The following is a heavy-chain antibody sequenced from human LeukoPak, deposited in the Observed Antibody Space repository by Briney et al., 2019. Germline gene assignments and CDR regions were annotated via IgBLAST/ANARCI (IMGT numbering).Heavy chain of an antibody. Sequence: PSETLSLTCAVYGGSFSGYYWSWIRQPPGKGLEWIGEINHSGSTNYNPSLKSRVTISVDTSKNQFSLKLSSVTAADTAVYYCARATITMVRGVIHGWFDPWGQGTLVTVSS. CDR2: INHSGST. J-gene: IGHJ5*02. CDR3: ARATITMVRGVIHGWFDP. CDR1: GGSFSGYY. D-gene: IGHD3-10*01. V-gene: IGHV4-34*01.